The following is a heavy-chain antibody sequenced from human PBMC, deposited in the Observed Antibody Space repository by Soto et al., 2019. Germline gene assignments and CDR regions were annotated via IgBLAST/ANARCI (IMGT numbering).Heavy chain of an antibody. J-gene: IGHJ2*01. D-gene: IGHD1-26*01. V-gene: IGHV1-3*01. CDR1: GYTFTSYA. CDR3: ARGGSLYWYFDL. CDR2: INAGNGNT. Sequence: ASVKVSCKASGYTFTSYAMHWVRQAPGQRLEWMGWINAGNGNTKYSQKFQGRVTITRDTSASTAYMELSSLKSEDTAVYYCARGGSLYWYFDLWGRGTLVTVS.